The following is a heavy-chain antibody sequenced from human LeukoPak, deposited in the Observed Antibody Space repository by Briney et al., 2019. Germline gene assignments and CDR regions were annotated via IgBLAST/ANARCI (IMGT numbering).Heavy chain of an antibody. CDR3: ATYKRSSSGYYFYYFDY. CDR1: GGSISSSNYY. D-gene: IGHD3-22*01. V-gene: IGHV4-39*01. Sequence: SETLSLTCTVSGGSISSSNYYWGCIRQPPGKGLEWIGSIYYGGSTYYNPSLKSRVTISVDTSKNQFSLKLSSVTAADTAVYYCATYKRSSSGYYFYYFDYWGQGTLVTVSS. J-gene: IGHJ4*02. CDR2: IYYGGST.